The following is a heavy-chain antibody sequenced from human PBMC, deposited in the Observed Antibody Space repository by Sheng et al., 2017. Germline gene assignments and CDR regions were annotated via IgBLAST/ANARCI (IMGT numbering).Heavy chain of an antibody. CDR3: ARGLRASLDGHLRSREYYFDY. CDR2: INHSGST. J-gene: IGHJ4*02. D-gene: IGHD3-10*01. Sequence: QVQLQQWGAGLLKPSETLSLTCAVYGGSFSGYYWSWIRQPPGKGLEWIGEINHSGSTNYNPSLKSRVTISVDTSKNQFSLKLSSVTAADTAVYYCARGLRASLDGHLRSREYYFDYWGQGTLVTVSS. V-gene: IGHV4-34*01. CDR1: GGSFSGYY.